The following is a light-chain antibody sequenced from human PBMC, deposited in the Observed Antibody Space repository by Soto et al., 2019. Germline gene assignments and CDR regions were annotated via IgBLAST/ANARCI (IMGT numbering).Light chain of an antibody. J-gene: IGKJ4*01. CDR1: QSVSSS. Sequence: DIVLTQSPATLSLSPGERATLSCRASQSVSSSLAWYQQKPGQAPRLLIYDASNRATGIPARFSGSGSGTDFTLTISGLEPEDFAVYYCQQRRNWPLTFGGGTKVEIK. V-gene: IGKV3-11*01. CDR2: DAS. CDR3: QQRRNWPLT.